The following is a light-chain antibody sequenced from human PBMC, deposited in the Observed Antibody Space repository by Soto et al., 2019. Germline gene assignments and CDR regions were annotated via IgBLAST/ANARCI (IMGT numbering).Light chain of an antibody. CDR2: EDN. V-gene: IGLV6-57*02. Sequence: NFMLTQPHSVSESPGKTVTISCTGSSGSIASNYVQWYQQRPGSAPTTVIYEDNQRPSGVPDRFSGSIDSSSNSASLIISGLKTEDEADYYCQSYDSSNYVFGTGTKVTVL. CDR3: QSYDSSNYV. J-gene: IGLJ1*01. CDR1: SGSIASNY.